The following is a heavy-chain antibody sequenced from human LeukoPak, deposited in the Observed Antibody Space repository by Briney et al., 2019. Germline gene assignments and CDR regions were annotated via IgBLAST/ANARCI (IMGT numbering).Heavy chain of an antibody. CDR3: ARTSLDIVVVPAAMGMDV. CDR1: GGSFGGYY. V-gene: IGHV4-34*01. J-gene: IGHJ6*02. D-gene: IGHD2-2*01. Sequence: SETLSLTCAVYGGSFGGYYWSWIRQPPGKGLEWIGEINHSGSTNYNPSLKSRVTISVDTSKNQFSLKLSSVTAADTAVYYCARTSLDIVVVPAAMGMDVWGQGTTVTVSS. CDR2: INHSGST.